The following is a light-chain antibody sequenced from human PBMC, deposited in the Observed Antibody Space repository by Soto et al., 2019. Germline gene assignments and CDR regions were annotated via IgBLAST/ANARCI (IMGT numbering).Light chain of an antibody. CDR3: SSYTSSSTVV. J-gene: IGLJ2*01. CDR2: EVI. Sequence: QSVLTQPASVSGSPGQSITFSCTGTSSDVGGYNYVSWYQQHPGKAPKLMIYEVINRPSGISNRFSGSKSGNTASLTISGLQAEDEADYYCSSYTSSSTVVFGGGTQLTVL. CDR1: SSDVGGYNY. V-gene: IGLV2-14*01.